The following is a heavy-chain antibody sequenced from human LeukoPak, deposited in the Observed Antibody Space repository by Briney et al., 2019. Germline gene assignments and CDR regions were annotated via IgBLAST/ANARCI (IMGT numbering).Heavy chain of an antibody. CDR2: IYYTGST. CDR1: GGSVSSNDYY. D-gene: IGHD3-3*01. Sequence: SETLSLTCTVSGGSVSSNDYYWGWNRQPPGKGLGWIGSIYYTGSTYYTPSLKSGVTISIDTSKNLFSLNLSSVTAADTAVYYCARHRLEGDTFDIWGQGTMVTVSS. CDR3: ARHRLEGDTFDI. V-gene: IGHV4-39*01. J-gene: IGHJ3*02.